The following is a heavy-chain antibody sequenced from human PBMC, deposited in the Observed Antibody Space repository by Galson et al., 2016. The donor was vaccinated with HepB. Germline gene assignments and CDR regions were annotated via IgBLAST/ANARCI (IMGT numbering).Heavy chain of an antibody. CDR1: WDSVSSNNAG. Sequence: CAISWDSVSSNNAGWNWIRQSPSRGLEWLGRTYYRSKWFYDYAESVKSRITIKPDTTKNQFSLQLNSVTVEDTAVYYCTRVKERGRGFHSGGQGTLVIVSS. CDR2: TYYRSKWFY. J-gene: IGHJ4*02. D-gene: IGHD3-16*01. CDR3: TRVKERGRGFHS. V-gene: IGHV6-1*01.